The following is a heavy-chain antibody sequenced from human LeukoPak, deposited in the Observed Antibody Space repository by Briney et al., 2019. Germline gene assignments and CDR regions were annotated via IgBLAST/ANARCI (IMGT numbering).Heavy chain of an antibody. CDR3: ARDAWRYCSGGSCATNFDY. CDR2: ISYDGSNK. CDR1: GFTFSSYS. D-gene: IGHD2-15*01. J-gene: IGHJ4*02. Sequence: PGRSLTLSWAASGFTFSSYSMHLIRQAPGKGLEWVAVISYDGSNKYYADSVKGRFTISRDNSKNTLYLQMNSLRAEDTAVYYCARDAWRYCSGGSCATNFDYWGQGTLVTVSS. V-gene: IGHV3-30*04.